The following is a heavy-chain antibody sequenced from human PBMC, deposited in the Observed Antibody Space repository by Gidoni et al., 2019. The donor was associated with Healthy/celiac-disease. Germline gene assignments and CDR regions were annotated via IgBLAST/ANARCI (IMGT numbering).Heavy chain of an antibody. J-gene: IGHJ3*02. CDR2: INPNSGGT. CDR1: GYTFTGYY. Sequence: QVQLVQSGAEVKKPGASVKVSCKASGYTFTGYYMHWVRQAPGQGLEWMGWINPNSGGTNYAQKFQGRVTMTRDTSISTAYMELSRLRSDDTAVYYCARVAHIVVVTATYDAFDIWGQGTMVTVSS. D-gene: IGHD2-21*02. V-gene: IGHV1-2*02. CDR3: ARVAHIVVVTATYDAFDI.